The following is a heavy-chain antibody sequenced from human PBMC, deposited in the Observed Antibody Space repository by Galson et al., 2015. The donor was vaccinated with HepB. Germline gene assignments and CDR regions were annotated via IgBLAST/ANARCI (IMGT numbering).Heavy chain of an antibody. CDR1: GFIFSTYT. CDR3: ARGNSSGSSFFDR. D-gene: IGHD3-22*01. Sequence: LSCAASGFIFSTYTMHWVRQAPGKGLEWVTLISLDGNNKNYADSVKGRVTISRDNSKNTVYLQMNSLRTEDTAVYYCARGNSSGSSFFDRWGQGTLVTVSS. J-gene: IGHJ4*02. V-gene: IGHV3-30-3*01. CDR2: ISLDGNNK.